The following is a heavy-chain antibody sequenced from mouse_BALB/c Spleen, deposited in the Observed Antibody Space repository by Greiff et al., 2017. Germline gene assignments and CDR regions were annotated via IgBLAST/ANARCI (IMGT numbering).Heavy chain of an antibody. CDR3: ARGDYGSSSPYFDV. CDR1: GYTFSSYW. CDR2: ILPGSGST. Sequence: LQQSGAELMKPGASVKMSCKATGYTFSSYWIDWVNQRPGHGLEWIGEILPGSGSTNYNEKFKSKATLTVDKSSSTAYMQLSSLTSEDSAVYYCARGDYGSSSPYFDVWGAGTTVTVSS. J-gene: IGHJ1*01. V-gene: IGHV1-9*01. D-gene: IGHD1-1*01.